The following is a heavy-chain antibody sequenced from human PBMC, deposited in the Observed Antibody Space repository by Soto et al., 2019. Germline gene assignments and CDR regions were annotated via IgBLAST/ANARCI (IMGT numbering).Heavy chain of an antibody. D-gene: IGHD2-15*01. CDR2: IWYDGSNE. CDR1: GFSFSSYG. V-gene: IGHV3-33*01. J-gene: IGHJ6*02. Sequence: GGSLRLSCAASGFSFSSYGMHWVRQAPGEGLEGVGVIWYDGSNEYYADSVEGRFTISRDNAKNKLYLQMNSLRAEDTALSYCARDLSEVVAAMYYYGLDVWGQGTTVPVYS. CDR3: ARDLSEVVAAMYYYGLDV.